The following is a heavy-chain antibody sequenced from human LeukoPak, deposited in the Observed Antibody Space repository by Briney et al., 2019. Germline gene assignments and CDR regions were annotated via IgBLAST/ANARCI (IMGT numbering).Heavy chain of an antibody. D-gene: IGHD3-22*01. J-gene: IGHJ5*02. CDR1: GFTFSSYS. Sequence: GGSLRLSCAASGFTFSSYSMNWVRQAPGKGLEWVSSISSSSSYIYYADSVKGRFTISRDNAKNSLYLQMNSLRAEDTAVYYCARDFGDYYDSSGYYLRTNWFDPWGQGTLVTVSS. V-gene: IGHV3-21*01. CDR2: ISSSSSYI. CDR3: ARDFGDYYDSSGYYLRTNWFDP.